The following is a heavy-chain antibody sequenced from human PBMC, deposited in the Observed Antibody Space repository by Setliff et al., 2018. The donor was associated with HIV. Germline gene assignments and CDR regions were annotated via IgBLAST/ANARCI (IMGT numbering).Heavy chain of an antibody. Sequence: KTSETLSLTCALYGGSFGAYYWNWIRQFPGKGLEWIGEINHTGNTQYNPSLKSRVTMSEETSKNQFSLKLKSVTAADTAIYFCARGKGGLVGPAEFDYWGPGTLVTVSS. CDR3: ARGKGGLVGPAEFDY. CDR2: INHTGNT. V-gene: IGHV4-34*01. CDR1: GGSFGAYY. D-gene: IGHD1-26*01. J-gene: IGHJ4*02.